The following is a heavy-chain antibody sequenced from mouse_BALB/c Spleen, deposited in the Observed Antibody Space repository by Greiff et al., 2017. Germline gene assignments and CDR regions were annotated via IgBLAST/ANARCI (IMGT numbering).Heavy chain of an antibody. CDR3: ARDLLWLRRNFFAY. Sequence: EVQLQQSGPGLVKPSQSLSLTCSVTGYSIPSGYYWNWIRQFPGNKLEWMGYISYDGSNNYNPSLKNRISITRDTSKNQFFLKLNSVTTEDTATYYCARDLLWLRRNFFAYWGQGTLVTVSA. V-gene: IGHV3-6*02. J-gene: IGHJ3*01. CDR1: GYSIPSGYY. CDR2: ISYDGSN. D-gene: IGHD2-2*01.